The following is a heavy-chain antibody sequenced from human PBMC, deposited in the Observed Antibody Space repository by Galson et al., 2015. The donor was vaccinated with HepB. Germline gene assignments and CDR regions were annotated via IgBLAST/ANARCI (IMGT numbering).Heavy chain of an antibody. CDR1: GYTFTSYY. V-gene: IGHV1-46*03. Sequence: SVQVSCKAFGYTFTSYYMHWGRQTPGHGLEWMGIINPSGGSTSSAQKFQGRVTMTRYTSTSTVYMELSRLRSEDTAVYYCARDRSREVVAAKHYYYGMDVWGQGTTVTVSS. CDR2: INPSGGST. D-gene: IGHD2-15*01. CDR3: ARDRSREVVAAKHYYYGMDV. J-gene: IGHJ6*02.